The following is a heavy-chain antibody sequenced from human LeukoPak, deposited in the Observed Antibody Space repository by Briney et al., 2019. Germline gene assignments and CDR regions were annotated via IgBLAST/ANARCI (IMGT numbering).Heavy chain of an antibody. CDR1: GYTFTGYY. J-gene: IGHJ5*02. V-gene: IGHV7-4-1*02. D-gene: IGHD4-17*01. Sequence: GASVKVSCKASGYTFTGYYMHWVRQAPGQGLEWMGWINTNTGNPTYAQGFTGRFVFSLDTSVSTAYLQISSLKAEDTAVYYCARDVRYGDYEVWFDPWGQETLVTVSS. CDR3: ARDVRYGDYEVWFDP. CDR2: INTNTGNP.